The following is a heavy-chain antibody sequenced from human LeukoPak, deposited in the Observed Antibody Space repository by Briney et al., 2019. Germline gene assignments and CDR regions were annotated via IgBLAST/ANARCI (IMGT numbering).Heavy chain of an antibody. CDR3: AGRLGRSFDY. J-gene: IGHJ4*02. Sequence: ASVKVSCKASGYTFTGYYMHWVRQAPGQGLEWMGRINPNSGGTNYAQKFQGRVTMTRDTSISTAYMDLSSLRSEDTAMYYCAGRLGRSFDYWGQGTLVTVSS. CDR1: GYTFTGYY. V-gene: IGHV1-2*06. D-gene: IGHD2-21*01. CDR2: INPNSGGT.